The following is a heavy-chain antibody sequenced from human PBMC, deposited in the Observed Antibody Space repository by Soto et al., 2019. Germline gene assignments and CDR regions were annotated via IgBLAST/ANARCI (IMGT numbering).Heavy chain of an antibody. Sequence: GESLKISCKGAAYTFTKYWIGCVGQMPGRGLEWVGVIYPADSDSRYSPSFQGQVTISADKSISTASLQWSSLTASDTAMYYCARTPGSYLYHFDYWGQGTLVTVSS. CDR1: AYTFTKYW. V-gene: IGHV5-51*01. J-gene: IGHJ4*02. CDR3: ARTPGSYLYHFDY. D-gene: IGHD1-26*01. CDR2: IYPADSDS.